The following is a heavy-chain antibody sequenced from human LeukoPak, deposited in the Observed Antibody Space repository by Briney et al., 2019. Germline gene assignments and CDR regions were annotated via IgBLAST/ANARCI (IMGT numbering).Heavy chain of an antibody. Sequence: GGSLRLSCAGSGFTFSSYWMSWVRQAPGKGLEWVANIKQGGSEKHYVDSVKGRFTISRDNAKNSLFLQMNSLRAEDTAVYFCARVKQQLVRLLGRDTTYYYYYYMDAWGKGTTVTVSS. D-gene: IGHD6-13*01. CDR2: IKQGGSEK. J-gene: IGHJ6*03. V-gene: IGHV3-7*04. CDR3: ARVKQQLVRLLGRDTTYYYYYYMDA. CDR1: GFTFSSYW.